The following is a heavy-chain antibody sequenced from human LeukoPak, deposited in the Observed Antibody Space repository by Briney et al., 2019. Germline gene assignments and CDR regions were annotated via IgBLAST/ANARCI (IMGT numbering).Heavy chain of an antibody. CDR1: GYTITDLS. J-gene: IGHJ4*02. Sequence: ASVKVSCKVSGYTITDLSMRWVRQAPGKGLEWMGSFDPEEGETSYAQKFQGRVTMTEDTSTDTAYMELSSLRSEDTAVYYCVVLTMVTVDWGQGTLVTVSS. CDR3: VVLTMVTVD. CDR2: FDPEEGET. V-gene: IGHV1-24*01. D-gene: IGHD4-17*01.